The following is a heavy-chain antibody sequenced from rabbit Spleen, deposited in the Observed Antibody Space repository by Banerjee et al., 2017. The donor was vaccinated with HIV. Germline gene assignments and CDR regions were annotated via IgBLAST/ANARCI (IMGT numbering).Heavy chain of an antibody. CDR1: GVSFSDNSY. CDR3: VRGASGSGYYSL. D-gene: IGHD1-1*01. V-gene: IGHV1S40*01. Sequence: QSLEESGGDLVKPGASLTLTCIASGVSFSDNSYMCWVRQAPGKGLEWIVCIDTGSSGFTYFASWAKGRFTISKTSSTTVTLQMTSLTAADTATYFCVRGASGSGYYSLWGPGTLVTVS. CDR2: IDTGSSGFT. J-gene: IGHJ4*01.